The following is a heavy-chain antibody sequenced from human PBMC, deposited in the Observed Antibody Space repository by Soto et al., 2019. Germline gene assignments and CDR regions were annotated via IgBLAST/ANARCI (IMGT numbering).Heavy chain of an antibody. CDR3: EREGSTVTTNYHYAMDV. Sequence: EVQLVESGGGLVQPGGSLILSCAASGFTFSTYHMNWVRQAPGKGLEWVSYIHSGGSRIYYADSVKGRFTISRDNAKNSLDLQMNSLRAEDTAVYYCEREGSTVTTNYHYAMDVWGQGTTVTGSS. D-gene: IGHD4-17*01. J-gene: IGHJ6*02. V-gene: IGHV3-48*03. CDR2: IHSGGSRI. CDR1: GFTFSTYH.